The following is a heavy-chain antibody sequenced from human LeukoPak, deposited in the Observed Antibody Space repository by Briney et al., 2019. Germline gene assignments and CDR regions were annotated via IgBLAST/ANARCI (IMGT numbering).Heavy chain of an antibody. CDR2: IYYSGST. V-gene: IGHV4-59*11. Sequence: SETLSLICSVSGDSISMHYWSWIRQPPGKGLEWIGYIYYSGSTNYNPSLKSRVTISVKTSKNQFSLKLSSVTAADTAIYYCARVTGYMIEDYFDYWGQGTLVTVSS. D-gene: IGHD3-22*01. CDR3: ARVTGYMIEDYFDY. CDR1: GDSISMHY. J-gene: IGHJ4*02.